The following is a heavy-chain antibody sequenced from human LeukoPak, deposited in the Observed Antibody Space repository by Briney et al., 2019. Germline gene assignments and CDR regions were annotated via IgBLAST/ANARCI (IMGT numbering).Heavy chain of an antibody. V-gene: IGHV3-30*04. Sequence: GRTLRLSCAVSGFTFSSCAMHWVRQAPGQGLEWGVVISYDGSNKYYADSVKGRFTISRDNSTNTLYLQMNSLRAEDTAVYYCARGMIVGATTQYYYYYCGMDVWGQGTTVTVSS. J-gene: IGHJ6*02. CDR2: ISYDGSNK. CDR1: GFTFSSCA. CDR3: ARGMIVGATTQYYYYYCGMDV. D-gene: IGHD1-26*01.